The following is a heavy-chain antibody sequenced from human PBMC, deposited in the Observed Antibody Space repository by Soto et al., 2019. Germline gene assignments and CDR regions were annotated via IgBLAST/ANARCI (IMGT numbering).Heavy chain of an antibody. CDR2: IYYTGST. CDR3: ARQRTSVVTQAYFDV. CDR1: GGSVSSESHY. Sequence: PSETLSLTCTVSGGSVSSESHYWSWIRQTPGKGLEWIGYIYYTGSTNYNPSLKGRVTMSVDTSRDQVSLRLRSVTRADTAVYYCARQRTSVVTQAYFDVWGPGSLATVSS. J-gene: IGHJ4*02. V-gene: IGHV4-61*01. D-gene: IGHD2-21*02.